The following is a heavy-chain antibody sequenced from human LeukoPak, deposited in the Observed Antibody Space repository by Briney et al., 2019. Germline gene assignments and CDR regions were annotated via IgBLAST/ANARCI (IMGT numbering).Heavy chain of an antibody. Sequence: SETLSLTCTVSGGSIRSSYYYWSWIRQHPGKGLEWIGYIYYSGSTYYNPSLKSRVTISVDTSKNQFSLKLSSVTAADTAVYYCAREAYDTPRDAFDIWGQGTMVTVSS. D-gene: IGHD3-22*01. CDR1: GGSIRSSYYY. CDR3: AREAYDTPRDAFDI. CDR2: IYYSGST. V-gene: IGHV4-31*03. J-gene: IGHJ3*02.